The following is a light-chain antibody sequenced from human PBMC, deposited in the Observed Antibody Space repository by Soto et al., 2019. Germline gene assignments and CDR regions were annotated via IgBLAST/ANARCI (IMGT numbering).Light chain of an antibody. CDR2: EVS. V-gene: IGLV2-14*01. CDR1: SSDVGDYKY. J-gene: IGLJ1*01. CDR3: SSYRSGNSLDV. Sequence: QSALTQPASVSGSPGQSITISCNGTSSDVGDYKYVSWYQQHPGKAPKLIIYEVSNRPSGVSSRFSGSKSGNTASLTISGLQTEDEADYYCSSYRSGNSLDVFGTGTKVTVL.